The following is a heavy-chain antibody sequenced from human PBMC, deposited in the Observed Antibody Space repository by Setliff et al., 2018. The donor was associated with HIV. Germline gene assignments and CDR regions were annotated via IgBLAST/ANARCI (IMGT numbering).Heavy chain of an antibody. CDR3: ARVYCSGGACYSLNS. D-gene: IGHD2-15*01. CDR1: GYTFSTYS. J-gene: IGHJ4*02. V-gene: IGHV1-3*01. Sequence: ASVKVSCKASGYTFSTYSIHWVRQAPGQRLEWMGWINPGSGNTQYSQKLQGRITITRDSSAGTVYLELSSLRFEDTAVYYCARVYCSGGACYSLNSWGQGALVTVS. CDR2: INPGSGNT.